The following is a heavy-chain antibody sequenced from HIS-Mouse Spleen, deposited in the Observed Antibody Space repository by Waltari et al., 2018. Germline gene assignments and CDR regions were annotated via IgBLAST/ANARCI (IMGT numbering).Heavy chain of an antibody. CDR1: GGSFSGYY. V-gene: IGHV4-34*01. CDR2: INHSGST. CDR3: ARGSDSSSWYYYYGMDV. J-gene: IGHJ6*02. Sequence: QVQLQQWGAGLLKPSETLSLTCAVYGGSFSGYYWSWIRQPPGKGLEWIGEINHSGSTNYNPSLKSRVTISVDTSKNQFSLKLSSVTAADTAVYYCARGSDSSSWYYYYGMDVWGQGTTVTVSS. D-gene: IGHD6-13*01.